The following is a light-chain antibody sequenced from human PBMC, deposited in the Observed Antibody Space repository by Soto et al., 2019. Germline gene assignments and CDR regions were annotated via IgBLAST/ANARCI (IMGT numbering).Light chain of an antibody. CDR1: TSHIGHYNY. Sequence: QSVLTQPASVSGSPGQSVTISCTATTSHIGHYNYVSWYQQHPGKAPKLVIYEVSNRPLGVSSRYSGSKSGNTASLTISGLQAEDEADYYCSSYRSTITVFGGGTKLTVL. V-gene: IGLV2-14*01. CDR2: EVS. J-gene: IGLJ3*02. CDR3: SSYRSTITV.